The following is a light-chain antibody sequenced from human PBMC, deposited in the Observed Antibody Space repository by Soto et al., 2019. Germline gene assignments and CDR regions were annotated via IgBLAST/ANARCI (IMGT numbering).Light chain of an antibody. J-gene: IGLJ3*02. V-gene: IGLV7-46*01. Sequence: QAVVTQEPSLSVSPGGTVTLTCASSTGAVTSGNFPYWFQQKPGQAPRTLIYETSNKHSWTPARFPGSLLGGKAALTLSGAQPEDEAEYYCLLSFSGPRVFGGGTQLTVL. CDR1: TGAVTSGNF. CDR3: LLSFSGPRV. CDR2: ETS.